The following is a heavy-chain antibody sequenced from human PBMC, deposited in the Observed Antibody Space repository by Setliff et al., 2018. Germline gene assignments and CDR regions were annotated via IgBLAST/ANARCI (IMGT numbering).Heavy chain of an antibody. D-gene: IGHD4-4*01. CDR1: GGTFSSYA. V-gene: IGHV1-3*01. CDR2: INAGNGNT. Sequence: ASVKVSCKASGGTFSSYAIHWVRQAPGQRLEWMGWINAGNGNTKYSQKFQGGVTITRDTSASTAYMELSSLRPEDTAVYYCAKSGDYSNRGHFDCWGQGTLVTVSS. CDR3: AKSGDYSNRGHFDC. J-gene: IGHJ4*02.